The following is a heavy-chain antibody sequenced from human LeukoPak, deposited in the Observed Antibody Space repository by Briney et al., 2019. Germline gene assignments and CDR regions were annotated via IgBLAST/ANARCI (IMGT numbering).Heavy chain of an antibody. CDR3: AKPIAVAGRSPDY. D-gene: IGHD6-19*01. J-gene: IGHJ4*02. V-gene: IGHV3-9*01. CDR2: ISWNSGSI. CDR1: GFTFDDYA. Sequence: PGGSLRLSCAASGFTFDDYAMHWVRQAPGKGLEWVSGISWNSGSIGYADSVKGRFTISRDNAKNSLYLQMNSLRAEDTAVYYCAKPIAVAGRSPDYWGQGTLVTVSS.